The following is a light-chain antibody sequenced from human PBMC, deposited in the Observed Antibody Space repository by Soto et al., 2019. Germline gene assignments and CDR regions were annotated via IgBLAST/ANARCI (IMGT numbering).Light chain of an antibody. J-gene: IGKJ1*01. CDR3: QQYALYST. V-gene: IGKV1-5*03. CDR2: KAS. Sequence: DIQVTQYPLTLSASVGDRVTIACRASQSINIWLAWYQQKPGKAPKLLIYKASTFDSGVPSRFSGTGSGTEFTLTINSLQPDDFATYYCQQYALYSTFGQGTRVEV. CDR1: QSINIW.